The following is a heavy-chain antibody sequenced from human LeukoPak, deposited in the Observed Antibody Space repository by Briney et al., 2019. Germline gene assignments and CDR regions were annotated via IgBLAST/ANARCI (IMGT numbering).Heavy chain of an antibody. CDR1: GYSFTGYD. Sequence: EASVKVSCKASGYSFTGYDINWVRQATGQGLEWMGWMNPTNGDTGYAQKFQGRLTMTRSTSIKTAYIDLSSLTSEDTAVYYCATSAPAEIAVATTWGQGTLVTVSS. D-gene: IGHD6-19*01. CDR2: MNPTNGDT. J-gene: IGHJ5*02. CDR3: ATSAPAEIAVATT. V-gene: IGHV1-8*01.